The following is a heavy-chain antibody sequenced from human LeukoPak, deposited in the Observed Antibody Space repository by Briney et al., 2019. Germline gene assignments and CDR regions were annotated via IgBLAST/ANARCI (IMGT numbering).Heavy chain of an antibody. CDR2: ISYDGTNK. V-gene: IGHV3-30-3*01. D-gene: IGHD3-9*01. J-gene: IGHJ1*01. Sequence: GGSLRLSCAASEFIFSSSAMHWVRQAPGKGLEWVAVISYDGTNKYYADSVKGRFTISRDNSKNTLYLQMNSLRAEDTAVYYCARSSDYDILTGSEYFQHWGRGTLVTVSS. CDR1: EFIFSSSA. CDR3: ARSSDYDILTGSEYFQH.